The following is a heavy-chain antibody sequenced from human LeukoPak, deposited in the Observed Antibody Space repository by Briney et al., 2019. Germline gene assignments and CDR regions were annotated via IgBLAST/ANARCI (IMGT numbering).Heavy chain of an antibody. CDR3: AREFSYQRFLEWLGWFDP. CDR1: GGTFSSYA. V-gene: IGHV1-69*13. J-gene: IGHJ5*02. Sequence: GASVKVSCKASGGTFSSYAISWGRHAPGQGLEWMGGIIPIFGTANYAQKLQGRVTITADESTSTAYMELSSLRSEETAVYYCAREFSYQRFLEWLGWFDPWGQGTLVTVSS. D-gene: IGHD3-3*01. CDR2: IIPIFGTA.